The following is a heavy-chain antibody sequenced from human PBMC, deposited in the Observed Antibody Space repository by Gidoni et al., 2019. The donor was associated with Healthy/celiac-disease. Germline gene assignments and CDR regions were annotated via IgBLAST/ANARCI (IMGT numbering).Heavy chain of an antibody. CDR3: AKTAWLNYYGSGSDSDLYFQH. V-gene: IGHV3-23*04. CDR2: ISGSGGST. J-gene: IGHJ1*01. Sequence: EVQLVESGGGLVQPGGSLRLSCAASGFTFSSYAMSWVRQAPGKGLEWVSAISGSGGSTYYADSVKGRFTISRDNSKNTLYLQMNSLRAEDTAVYYCAKTAWLNYYGSGSDSDLYFQHWGQGTLVTVSS. D-gene: IGHD3-10*01. CDR1: GFTFSSYA.